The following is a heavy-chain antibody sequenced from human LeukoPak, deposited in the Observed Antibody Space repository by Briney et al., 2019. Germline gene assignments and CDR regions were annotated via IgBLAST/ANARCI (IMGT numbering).Heavy chain of an antibody. CDR2: IYPRDSDT. V-gene: IGHV5-51*01. J-gene: IGHJ4*02. Sequence: GESLKISCKGSGYSFSTYWIGWVRQMTGKGLEWMGIIYPRDSDTRYSLSFQGQVTTSGDKSISTAYLPWSSLKASDTAMYYCARHTSYGTDFWGQGTLVTVSS. CDR3: ARHTSYGTDF. D-gene: IGHD2-8*01. CDR1: GYSFSTYW.